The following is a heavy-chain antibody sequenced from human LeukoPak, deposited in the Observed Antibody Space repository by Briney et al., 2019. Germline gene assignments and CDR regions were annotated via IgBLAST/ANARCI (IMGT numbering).Heavy chain of an antibody. V-gene: IGHV3-30*18. D-gene: IGHD5-24*01. CDR2: ISYDGSNT. J-gene: IGHJ3*02. CDR3: AKDLGQTSGRWLYDAFDI. CDR1: GFTFSSYG. Sequence: PGRSLRLSCAASGFTFSSYGMHWVRQAPGKGLEWVAVISYDGSNTYYADSVKGRFTISRDNSKNTLYLQMNSLRAEDTAVYYCAKDLGQTSGRWLYDAFDIWGQGTMVTVSS.